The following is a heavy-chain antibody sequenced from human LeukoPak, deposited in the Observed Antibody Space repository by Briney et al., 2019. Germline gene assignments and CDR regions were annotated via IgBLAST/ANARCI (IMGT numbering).Heavy chain of an antibody. CDR2: IKQDGVEQ. CDR1: GVTFSSYW. J-gene: IGHJ5*02. Sequence: GGSLRLSCAASGVTFSSYWMSWARQAPGKGLEWVANIKQDGVEQYYVDSVEGRFTISRDNAKSSLFLQMNSLRAEDTVVYYCARISQRSFDPCGQGTLVTVSS. CDR3: ARISQRSFDP. D-gene: IGHD2-15*01. V-gene: IGHV3-7*05.